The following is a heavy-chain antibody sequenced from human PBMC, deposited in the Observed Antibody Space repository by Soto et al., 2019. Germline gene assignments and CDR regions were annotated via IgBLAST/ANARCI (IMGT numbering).Heavy chain of an antibody. CDR1: GYTFTSYG. V-gene: IGHV1-18*04. D-gene: IGHD1-26*01. CDR3: ARDPPTSRGSYAPLHY. Sequence: GPSVKVSCKASGYTFTSYGISWVRQAPGQGLEWMGWISAYNGNTNYAQKLQGRVTMTTDTSTSTAYMELRSLRSDDTAVYYCARDPPTSRGSYAPLHYWGQGTLVTVSS. CDR2: ISAYNGNT. J-gene: IGHJ4*02.